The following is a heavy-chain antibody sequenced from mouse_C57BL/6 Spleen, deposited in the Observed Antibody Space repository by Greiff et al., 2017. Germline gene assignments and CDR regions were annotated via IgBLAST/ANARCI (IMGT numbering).Heavy chain of an antibody. CDR1: GYTFTDYE. V-gene: IGHV1-15*01. D-gene: IGHD1-1*01. CDR3: TRRALITTVVAQGFDV. CDR2: IDPETGGT. Sequence: QVQLQQSGAELVRPGASVTLSCKASGYTFTDYEMHWVKQTPVHGLEWIGAIDPETGGTAYNQKFKGKAILTADKSSSTAYMELRSLTSEDSAVYYCTRRALITTVVAQGFDVWGTGTTVTVSS. J-gene: IGHJ1*03.